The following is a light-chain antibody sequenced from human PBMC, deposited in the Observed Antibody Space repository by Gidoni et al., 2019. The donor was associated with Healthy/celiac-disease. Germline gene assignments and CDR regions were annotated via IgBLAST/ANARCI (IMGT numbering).Light chain of an antibody. Sequence: QSVLPQPPSASGTPAQRVTISCSGSSSNIGSNTVHWYPQLPGTAPKLLIYSNNQRPSGVPDRVSGSKSGTSASLAISGLQSEDEADYYCAAWDDSLNGHVVFGGGTKLTVL. CDR2: SNN. V-gene: IGLV1-44*01. CDR3: AAWDDSLNGHVV. J-gene: IGLJ2*01. CDR1: SSNIGSNT.